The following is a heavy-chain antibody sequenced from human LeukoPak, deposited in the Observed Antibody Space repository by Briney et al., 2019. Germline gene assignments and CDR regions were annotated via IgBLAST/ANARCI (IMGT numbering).Heavy chain of an antibody. CDR3: ARAPDITIDY. CDR2: INPSGDDT. V-gene: IGHV1-46*01. D-gene: IGHD3-3*02. J-gene: IGHJ4*02. Sequence: ASVKLSCKASGYTFSSYYTHWVRQAPGPGLEWMGIINPSGDDTIYAQKFQGRVTMTRDTSTSTVYLELSSLRPEDTAVYFCARAPDITIDYWGQGTLVTVSS. CDR1: GYTFSSYY.